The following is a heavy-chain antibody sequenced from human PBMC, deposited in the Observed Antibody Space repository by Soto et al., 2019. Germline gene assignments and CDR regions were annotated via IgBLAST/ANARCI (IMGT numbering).Heavy chain of an antibody. D-gene: IGHD3-22*01. Sequence: QVKLEQSGTEVKKPGASLKVSCQASGYSFATSGISWVRQAPGQGLEWMGWISVYNGNTNYDQKLHDRVTMTTDTSTTTAYLELRSLRSDDTAVYYCARAGQYYDSSGYVNWGQGTLVTVSS. CDR2: ISVYNGNT. CDR1: GYSFATSG. V-gene: IGHV1-18*01. J-gene: IGHJ4*02. CDR3: ARAGQYYDSSGYVN.